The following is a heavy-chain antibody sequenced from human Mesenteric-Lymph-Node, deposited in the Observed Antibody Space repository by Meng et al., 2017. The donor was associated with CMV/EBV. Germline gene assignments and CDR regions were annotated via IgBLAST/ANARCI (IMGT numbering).Heavy chain of an antibody. CDR2: VYDSGST. Sequence: SETLSLTCTVSGGSISSYYWSWIRQPPGKGLEWIGSVYDSGSTYYNPSLKSRVTISVDTSKNQFSLKLSSVTAADTAVYYCARDHYCSSTSCYGYFDYWGQGTLVTVSS. J-gene: IGHJ4*02. CDR1: GGSISSYY. D-gene: IGHD2-2*01. CDR3: ARDHYCSSTSCYGYFDY. V-gene: IGHV4-59*12.